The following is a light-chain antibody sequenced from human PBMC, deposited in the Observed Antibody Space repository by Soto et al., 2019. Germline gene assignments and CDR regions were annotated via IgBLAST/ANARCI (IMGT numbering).Light chain of an antibody. CDR1: SSDIGGYNY. V-gene: IGLV2-14*01. Sequence: QSVLTQPASVSGSPGQSITISCTGTSSDIGGYNYVSWYQQHPGKAPKLMIYEVGNRPSGVSNRFSGSKSGNTASLTISGLHAGDEADSYCSWYTSSSTPYVFGTGTKVTVL. CDR2: EVG. CDR3: SWYTSSSTPYV. J-gene: IGLJ1*01.